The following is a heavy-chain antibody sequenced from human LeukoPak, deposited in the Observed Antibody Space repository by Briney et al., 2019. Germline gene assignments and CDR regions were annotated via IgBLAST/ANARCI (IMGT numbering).Heavy chain of an antibody. CDR1: GFTISSYG. CDR3: AKDGNMRFSPLGHWFDP. J-gene: IGHJ5*02. Sequence: GGSLRRSCAASGFTISSYGRHWLRQAPGKGLEWVAFIRYDGSNKYYADSVKGRFTISRDNSKNTLYLQMNSLRAEDTALYYCAKDGNMRFSPLGHWFDPWGQGTLVTVSS. V-gene: IGHV3-30*02. D-gene: IGHD3-3*01. CDR2: IRYDGSNK.